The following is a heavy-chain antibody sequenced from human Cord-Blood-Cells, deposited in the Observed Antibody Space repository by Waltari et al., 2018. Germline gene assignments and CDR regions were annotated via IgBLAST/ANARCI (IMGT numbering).Heavy chain of an antibody. CDR3: ARLGGDSGSYYFDY. CDR2: IYYSGST. D-gene: IGHD1-26*01. CDR1: GGSISSSSYY. V-gene: IGHV4-39*07. J-gene: IGHJ4*02. Sequence: QLQLQESGPGLVKPSETLSLTCTVSGGSISSSSYYWGWIRRPPGKGLEWIGSIYYSGSTYYNPSLKSRVTISVDTSKNQFSLKLSSVTAADTAVYYCARLGGDSGSYYFDYWGQGTLVTVSS.